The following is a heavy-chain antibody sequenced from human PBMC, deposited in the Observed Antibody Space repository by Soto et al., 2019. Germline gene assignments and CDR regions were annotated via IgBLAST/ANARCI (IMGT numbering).Heavy chain of an antibody. D-gene: IGHD2-15*01. CDR1: GGSISSGDYY. V-gene: IGHV4-30-4*01. CDR2: IYYSGST. Sequence: SETLSLTCTVSGGSISSGDYYWSWIRQPPGKGLEWIGYIYYSGSTYYNPSLKSRVTISVDTSKNQFSLKLSSVTAADTAVYYCARLDGVGGSWDFDYWGQGTLVTVSS. J-gene: IGHJ4*02. CDR3: ARLDGVGGSWDFDY.